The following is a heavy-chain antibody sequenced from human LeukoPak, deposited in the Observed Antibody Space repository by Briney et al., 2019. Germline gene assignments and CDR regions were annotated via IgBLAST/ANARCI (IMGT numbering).Heavy chain of an antibody. Sequence: PGGSLRLSCAASGFTFSSYWMSWVRQAPGTGLEWVANIKQDGSEKYYVDSVKGRFTISRDNAKNSLYLQMNSLRAEDTAVYYCARDKVVGTTYFDYWGQGTLVTVSS. CDR1: GFTFSSYW. D-gene: IGHD1-26*01. J-gene: IGHJ4*02. V-gene: IGHV3-7*01. CDR3: ARDKVVGTTYFDY. CDR2: IKQDGSEK.